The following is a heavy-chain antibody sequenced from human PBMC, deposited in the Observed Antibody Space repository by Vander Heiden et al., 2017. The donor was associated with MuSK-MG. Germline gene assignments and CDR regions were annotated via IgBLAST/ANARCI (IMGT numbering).Heavy chain of an antibody. CDR3: SRDRGVYEILPPSWDCDL. Sequence: QVQLVQSGAEVKKPGASVKVSCKASGYTFIGYYMHWVRQAPGQGLEWMGWINPNSGGTNCAQKFQDRVTMTRDTSSSKAYMQLRRLRSDDTAVYYCSRDRGVYEILPPSWDCDLWDRGTLGNVSS. J-gene: IGHJ2*01. CDR1: GYTFIGYY. D-gene: IGHD3-9*01. V-gene: IGHV1-2*02. CDR2: INPNSGGT.